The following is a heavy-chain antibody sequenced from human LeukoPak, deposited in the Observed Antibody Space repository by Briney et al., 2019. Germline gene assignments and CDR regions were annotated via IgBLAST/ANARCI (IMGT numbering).Heavy chain of an antibody. CDR1: GGSFSSSSYY. D-gene: IGHD1-1*01. Sequence: KPSETLSLTCAVYGGSFSSSSYYWGWIRQPPGKGLEWIGSIYYSGSTYYNPSLKSRVTISVDTSKNQFSLKLSSVTAADTAVYYCARQGTTDYWGQGTLVTVSS. V-gene: IGHV4-39*01. CDR2: IYYSGST. CDR3: ARQGTTDY. J-gene: IGHJ4*02.